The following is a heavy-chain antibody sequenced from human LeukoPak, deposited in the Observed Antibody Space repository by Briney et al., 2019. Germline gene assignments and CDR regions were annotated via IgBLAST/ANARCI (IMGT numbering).Heavy chain of an antibody. CDR2: FDRKNGDT. CDR1: GFTLADLS. CDR3: ATGVFCATTACPGYQHYYYFMDV. Sequence: ASVKVSCKVSGFTLADLSMHWVRQAPGKGLEWVGGFDRKNGDTIYAQRFRGRVTLTEDTSTGTAYMDLSSLSADDTAVYYCATGVFCATTACPGYQHYYYFMDVWGKGTTVTVSS. V-gene: IGHV1-24*01. D-gene: IGHD2-2*01. J-gene: IGHJ6*03.